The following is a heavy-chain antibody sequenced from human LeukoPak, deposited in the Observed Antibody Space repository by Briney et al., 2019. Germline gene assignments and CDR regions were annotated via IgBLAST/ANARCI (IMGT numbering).Heavy chain of an antibody. CDR2: INPSGGST. D-gene: IGHD3-22*01. CDR1: GYAFTSYY. J-gene: IGHJ6*03. V-gene: IGHV1-46*01. CDR3: ARGGYYDSSYDYMDV. Sequence: ASVKVSCKASGYAFTSYYMHWVRQAPGQGLEWMGIINPSGGSTSYAQKFQGRVTMTRDMSTSTVYMELSSLRSEDTAVYYCARGGYYDSSYDYMDVWGKGTTVTVSS.